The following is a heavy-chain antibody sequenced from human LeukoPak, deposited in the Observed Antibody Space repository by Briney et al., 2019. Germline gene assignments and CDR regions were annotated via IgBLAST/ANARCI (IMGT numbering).Heavy chain of an antibody. V-gene: IGHV3-23*01. CDR1: GFTFSSYA. CDR2: ISGSGGST. J-gene: IGHJ4*02. Sequence: GGSLRLSCAASGFTFSSYAMSWVRQAPGKGLEWVSAISGSGGSTYYADSVKGRFTISRDNSKNTLYLQMNSLRAEDTAVYYCARARMATIYYFDYWGQGTLVTVSS. D-gene: IGHD5-24*01. CDR3: ARARMATIYYFDY.